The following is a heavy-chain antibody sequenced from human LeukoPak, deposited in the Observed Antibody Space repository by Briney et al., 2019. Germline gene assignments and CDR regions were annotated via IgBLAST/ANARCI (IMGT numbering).Heavy chain of an antibody. CDR3: ARGGDGYNLRSEKAFDY. D-gene: IGHD5-24*01. V-gene: IGHV4-34*01. Sequence: SETLSLTCAVYGGSFSGYYWSWIRQPPGKGLEWIGEINRSGSTNYNPSLKSRVTISVDTSKNQFSLKLSSVTAADTAVYYCARGGDGYNLRSEKAFDYWGQGTLVTVSS. J-gene: IGHJ4*02. CDR2: INRSGST. CDR1: GGSFSGYY.